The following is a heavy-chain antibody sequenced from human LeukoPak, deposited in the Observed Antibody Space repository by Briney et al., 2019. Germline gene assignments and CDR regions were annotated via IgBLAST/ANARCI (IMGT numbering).Heavy chain of an antibody. CDR3: ARGDSSGYVCDY. CDR1: GFTFSTYA. CDR2: ISSSSSYI. V-gene: IGHV3-21*06. Sequence: GGSLRLSCAASGFTFSTYAMSWVRQAAGKGLEWVSSISSSSSYIYYADSVKGRFTISRDNAKNSLYVQMDSLRAEDTAVYYCARGDSSGYVCDYWGQGTLVTVSS. J-gene: IGHJ4*02. D-gene: IGHD3-22*01.